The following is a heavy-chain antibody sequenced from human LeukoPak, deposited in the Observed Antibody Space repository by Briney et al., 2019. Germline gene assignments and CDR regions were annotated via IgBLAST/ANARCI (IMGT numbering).Heavy chain of an antibody. D-gene: IGHD6-13*01. V-gene: IGHV3-53*04. J-gene: IGHJ5*02. Sequence: GGSLRLSCSASGFTVSSNSMSWVRQAPGKGLEWVSVIYSGGNTYFADSVKGRFTISRHNSKNTLYLQMNSLRAEDTAVYYCARGIIAVAGSAWFDPWGQGTLVTVSS. CDR2: IYSGGNT. CDR3: ARGIIAVAGSAWFDP. CDR1: GFTVSSNS.